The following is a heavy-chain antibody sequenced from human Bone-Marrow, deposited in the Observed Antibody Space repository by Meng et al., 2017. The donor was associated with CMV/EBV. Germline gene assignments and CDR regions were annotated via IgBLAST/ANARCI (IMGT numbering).Heavy chain of an antibody. D-gene: IGHD2-8*02. J-gene: IGHJ5*02. CDR3: ARGGVVYGNWFDP. Sequence: SVTVSCKASGGTFSSYAISWVRQAPGQGLEWMGGIIPIFGTANYAQKFQGRVTITTDESTSTAYMELSSLRSEDTAVYYCARGGVVYGNWFDPWGQGTLVTVSS. CDR2: IIPIFGTA. CDR1: GGTFSSYA. V-gene: IGHV1-69*05.